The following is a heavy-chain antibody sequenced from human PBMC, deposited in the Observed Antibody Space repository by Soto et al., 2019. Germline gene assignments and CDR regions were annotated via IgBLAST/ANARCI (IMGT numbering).Heavy chain of an antibody. J-gene: IGHJ3*02. CDR2: IYSGGST. CDR3: ARDRPVYVWGSYRPPQTAFDI. D-gene: IGHD3-16*02. CDR1: GFTVSSNY. V-gene: IGHV3-66*01. Sequence: EVQLVESGGGLVQPGGSLRLSCAASGFTVSSNYMSWVRQAPGKGLEWVSVIYSGGSTYYADSVKGRFTISRDNSKNTLYLQMNSLRAEDTAVYYCARDRPVYVWGSYRPPQTAFDIWGQGTMVTVSS.